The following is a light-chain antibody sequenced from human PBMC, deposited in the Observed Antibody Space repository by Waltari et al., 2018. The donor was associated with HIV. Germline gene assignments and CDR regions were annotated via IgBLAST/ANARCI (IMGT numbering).Light chain of an antibody. V-gene: IGLV1-40*01. CDR3: QSYDTSLSAYV. J-gene: IGLJ1*01. Sequence: QSVLTQPPSVSGAPGQRVTISCTGSGSNIGAGAHVHWYQQLPGTAPKLLIYLNTNRPAGVPDRFSGSKSGTSASLAIAVLRAEDEADYSCQSYDTSLSAYVFGTGTKVTVL. CDR2: LNT. CDR1: GSNIGAGAH.